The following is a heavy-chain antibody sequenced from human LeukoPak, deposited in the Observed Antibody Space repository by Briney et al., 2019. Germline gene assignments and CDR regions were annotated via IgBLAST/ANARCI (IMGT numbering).Heavy chain of an antibody. V-gene: IGHV4-38-2*02. D-gene: IGHD3-10*01. CDR2: INHSGST. CDR3: ARRPSDGSGSLDY. CDR1: GYSISSGYY. J-gene: IGHJ4*02. Sequence: SETLSLTCTVSGYSISSGYYWGWIRQPPGKGLEWIGEINHSGSTNYNPSLKSRVTISVDTSKNQFSLKLSSVTAADTAVYYCARRPSDGSGSLDYWGQGTLVTVSS.